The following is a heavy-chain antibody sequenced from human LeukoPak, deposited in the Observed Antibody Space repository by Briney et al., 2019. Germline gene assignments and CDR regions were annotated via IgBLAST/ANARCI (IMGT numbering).Heavy chain of an antibody. Sequence: SETLSLTCTVSGGSISSGDYYWSWIRQPPGKGLEWIGYIYYSGSTYYNPSLKSRVTISADTSKNQFSLKLSSVTAADTAVYYCARDYSSSWYGDGMDVWGQGTTVTVSS. J-gene: IGHJ6*02. CDR2: IYYSGST. D-gene: IGHD6-13*01. V-gene: IGHV4-30-4*01. CDR3: ARDYSSSWYGDGMDV. CDR1: GGSISSGDYY.